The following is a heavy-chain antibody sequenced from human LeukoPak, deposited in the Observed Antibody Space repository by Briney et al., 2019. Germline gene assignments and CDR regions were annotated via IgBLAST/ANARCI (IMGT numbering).Heavy chain of an antibody. Sequence: SETLSLTCAVSGASVASHSWWSWVRQPPGKGLEWIGEVYHSGGANYKPSLKSRVTISVDTSRNHFSLKLTSVTAADTAVYFCAYNRNFALDNWGQGTLVTVSS. CDR1: GASVASHSW. V-gene: IGHV4/OR15-8*01. CDR3: AYNRNFALDN. D-gene: IGHD1-14*01. CDR2: VYHSGGA. J-gene: IGHJ4*01.